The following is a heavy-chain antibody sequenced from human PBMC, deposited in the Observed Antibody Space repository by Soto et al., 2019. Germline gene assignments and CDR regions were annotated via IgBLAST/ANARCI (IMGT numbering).Heavy chain of an antibody. CDR2: IYDYGST. V-gene: IGHV4-30-2*01. D-gene: IGHD2-15*01. CDR1: GGSSSSGGYA. CDR3: ARYGGSSTYFFDY. J-gene: IGHJ4*02. Sequence: PSETVSLTCAVSGGSSSSGGYAWTWIRQAPGKGLEWIGYIYDYGSTYYNPSLESRVTISLDKSNNQFSLKLTSVTAADTAVYFCARYGGSSTYFFDYWGPGTLVTVSS.